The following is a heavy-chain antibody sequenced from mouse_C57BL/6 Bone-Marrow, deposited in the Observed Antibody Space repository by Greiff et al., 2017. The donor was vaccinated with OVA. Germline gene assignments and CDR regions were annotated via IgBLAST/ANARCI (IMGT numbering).Heavy chain of an antibody. J-gene: IGHJ3*01. CDR1: GYSITSGYY. CDR3: ATNWDWFAY. D-gene: IGHD4-1*01. Sequence: EVQLVESGPGLVKPSQSLSLTCSVTGYSITSGYYWNWIRQFPGNKLEWMGYISYDGSNNYNPSLKNRTSITRDTSKNQCFLKLNSVTTEDTATYYCATNWDWFAYWGQGTLVTVSA. V-gene: IGHV3-6*01. CDR2: ISYDGSN.